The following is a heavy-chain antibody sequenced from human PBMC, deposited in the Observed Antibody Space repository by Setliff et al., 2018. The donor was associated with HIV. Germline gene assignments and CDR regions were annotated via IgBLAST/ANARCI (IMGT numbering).Heavy chain of an antibody. J-gene: IGHJ4*02. D-gene: IGHD4-4*01. V-gene: IGHV4-4*07. Sequence: ETLSLTCTVSGGSLSSYYWSWIRQPAGKGLEWIGRIYSSGSTNYNPSLKSRLTMSVDTSKNQFSLKLSSVTAADTAVYYCARGLRQDRSNSDVFDIWGQGTLVTVSS. CDR1: GGSLSSYY. CDR2: IYSSGST. CDR3: ARGLRQDRSNSDVFDI.